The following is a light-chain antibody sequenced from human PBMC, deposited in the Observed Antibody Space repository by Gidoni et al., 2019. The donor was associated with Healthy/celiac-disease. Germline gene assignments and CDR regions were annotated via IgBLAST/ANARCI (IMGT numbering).Light chain of an antibody. J-gene: IGLJ2*01. CDR3: RAWDSSTYVV. Sequence: SYELTQPPSVSASPGQTASITCSGDKLGDKYACWYQQKPGQSPVLVIYQDSKRPSGIPERFSGSNSGNTATLTISGTQAMDEADYYCRAWDSSTYVVFGGGTKLTVL. CDR1: KLGDKY. V-gene: IGLV3-1*01. CDR2: QDS.